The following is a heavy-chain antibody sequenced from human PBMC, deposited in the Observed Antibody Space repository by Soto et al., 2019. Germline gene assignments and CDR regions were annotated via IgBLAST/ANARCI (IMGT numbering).Heavy chain of an antibody. Sequence: VDSLKISCQFSGYRSTNFLIFLVLQRPGKGLYWMGIIYSRDSDTRYSPSFQGQVNISVDSSISTAYLQWSSLKASDTAIYYCEREHYNHKEGDFEFWGQGTLV. CDR1: GYRSTNFL. J-gene: IGHJ4*02. CDR3: EREHYNHKEGDFEF. D-gene: IGHD1-20*01. CDR2: IYSRDSDT. V-gene: IGHV5-51*01.